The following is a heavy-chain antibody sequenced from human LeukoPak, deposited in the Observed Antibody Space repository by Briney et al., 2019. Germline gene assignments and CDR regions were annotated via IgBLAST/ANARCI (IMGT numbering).Heavy chain of an antibody. Sequence: ASVKVSCKASGYTFTGYYMHWVRQAPGQGLEWMGWINPNSGGTNYAQKFQGRVTMTRDTSISTAYMELSRLRSDDTAVYYCARAGSSSWYYYFDYWGQGTLVTVSS. J-gene: IGHJ4*02. CDR1: GYTFTGYY. D-gene: IGHD6-13*01. CDR2: INPNSGGT. CDR3: ARAGSSSWYYYFDY. V-gene: IGHV1-2*02.